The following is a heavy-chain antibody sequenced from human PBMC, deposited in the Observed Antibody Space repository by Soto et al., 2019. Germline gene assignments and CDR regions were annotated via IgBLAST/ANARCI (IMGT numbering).Heavy chain of an antibody. Sequence: ASVKVSCKASGGTFSSYAISWVRQAPGQGLEWMGGIIPIFGTANYAQKFQGRVTITADESTSTAYMELSSLRSEDTAVYYCARDFTGRYQFDYWGQGTLVTVSS. CDR3: ARDFTGRYQFDY. V-gene: IGHV1-69*13. CDR2: IIPIFGTA. D-gene: IGHD2-2*01. CDR1: GGTFSSYA. J-gene: IGHJ4*02.